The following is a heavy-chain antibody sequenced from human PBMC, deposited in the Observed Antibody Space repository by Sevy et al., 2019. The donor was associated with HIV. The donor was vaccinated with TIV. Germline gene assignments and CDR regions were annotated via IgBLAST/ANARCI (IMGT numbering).Heavy chain of an antibody. D-gene: IGHD2-15*01. CDR3: ARDSAVVPRALVY. CDR2: IYYSGSS. V-gene: IGHV4-59*01. J-gene: IGHJ4*02. CDR1: GDSISSYF. Sequence: SETLSLTCNVSGDSISSYFWSWFRQPPGKGLEWIGYIYYSGSSVYNPSLRSRVTISIDTSKKYLSMKLTSVTAADTAVYYCARDSAVVPRALVYWGQGTLVTVSS.